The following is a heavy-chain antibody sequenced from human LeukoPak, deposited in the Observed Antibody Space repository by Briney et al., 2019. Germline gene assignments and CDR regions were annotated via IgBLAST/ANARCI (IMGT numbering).Heavy chain of an antibody. CDR1: GFTFSSYG. CDR2: ISYDGSNK. J-gene: IGHJ4*02. D-gene: IGHD3-16*02. V-gene: IGHV3-30*18. CDR3: AEDRGTFGGVIAHDY. Sequence: PGGSLRLSCAASGFTFSSYGMRWVRRAPGKGLEWVAVISYDGSNKYYADSVKGRFTISRDNSKNTLYLQMNSLRAEDTAVYYCAEDRGTFGGVIAHDYWGQGTLVTVSS.